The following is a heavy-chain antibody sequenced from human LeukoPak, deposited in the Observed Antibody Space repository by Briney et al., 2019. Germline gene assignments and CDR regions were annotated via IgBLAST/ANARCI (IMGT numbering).Heavy chain of an antibody. CDR2: IKRDGSEK. V-gene: IGHV3-7*01. CDR3: ARVEDYDILTGFDY. J-gene: IGHJ4*02. D-gene: IGHD3-9*01. Sequence: GGSLRLSCVASGFSLSSYWMTWVRQDAGKGLEWVANIKRDGSEKYYVDSVKGRFTISRDNAKNPLYLQMNSLRAEDTAVYYCARVEDYDILTGFDYWGQGTLVTVSS. CDR1: GFSLSSYW.